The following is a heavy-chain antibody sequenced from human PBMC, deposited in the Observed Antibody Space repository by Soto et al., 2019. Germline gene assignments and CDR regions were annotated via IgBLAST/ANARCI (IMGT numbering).Heavy chain of an antibody. Sequence: QVHLVESGGGVVQPGRSLRLSCAASGFTFSSDGMHWVLQAPGKGLEWVAVISYDGSNKYYADSVKGRFTISRDNSKNTLYLQMNSLRAEDTAVYYCAKDQYSGSYGQFDYWGQGTLVTVSS. J-gene: IGHJ4*02. CDR1: GFTFSSDG. V-gene: IGHV3-30*18. CDR3: AKDQYSGSYGQFDY. CDR2: ISYDGSNK. D-gene: IGHD1-26*01.